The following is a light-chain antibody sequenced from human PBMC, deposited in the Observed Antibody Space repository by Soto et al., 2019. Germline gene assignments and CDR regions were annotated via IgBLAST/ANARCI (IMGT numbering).Light chain of an antibody. CDR1: QAVSSNY. CDR3: QQYGDLPWT. CDR2: GAS. J-gene: IGKJ1*01. V-gene: IGKV3-20*01. Sequence: ALTQSPVTLSSSPGERATLSCMASQAVSSNYLAWYQQKPGQAPRLLISGASGRATGVPDRFSGSGSGTEFTLTIDRLESEDFAVYFCQQYGDLPWTFGQGTKVDIK.